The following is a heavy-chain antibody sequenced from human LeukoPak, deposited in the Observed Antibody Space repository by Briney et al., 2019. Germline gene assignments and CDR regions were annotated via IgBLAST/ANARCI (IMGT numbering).Heavy chain of an antibody. D-gene: IGHD2-21*02. CDR1: GGSISSGGYY. V-gene: IGHV4-31*03. Sequence: SETLSLTCTVSGGSISSGGYYWSWIRQHPGKGLEWIGYIYYSGSTYYNPSLKSRVTISVDTSKNQFSLKLSSVTAADTAVYYCARGTAIYCGGDCSNLDYWGQGTLVTVSS. CDR2: IYYSGST. J-gene: IGHJ4*02. CDR3: ARGTAIYCGGDCSNLDY.